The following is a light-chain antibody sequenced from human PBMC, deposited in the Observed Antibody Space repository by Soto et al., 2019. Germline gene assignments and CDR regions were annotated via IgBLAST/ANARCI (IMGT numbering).Light chain of an antibody. CDR3: QQYNNWPPEIT. Sequence: DILMTQSPATLSLPPRERASLSFRVSQSVSSNLAWYQQKPGQAPRLLIYGASTRATGIPARFSGSGSGTEFTLTISSLQSEDFAVYYCQQYNNWPPEITFGQGTRLEIK. V-gene: IGKV3-15*01. J-gene: IGKJ5*01. CDR1: QSVSSN. CDR2: GAS.